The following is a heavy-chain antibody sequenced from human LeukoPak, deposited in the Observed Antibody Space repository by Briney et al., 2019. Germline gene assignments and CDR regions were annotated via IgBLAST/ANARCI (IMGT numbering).Heavy chain of an antibody. CDR3: AKEGDIVVVPAALRGENWFDP. V-gene: IGHV3-7*03. CDR2: IKQDGSEK. CDR1: GFTFSSYW. D-gene: IGHD2-2*01. J-gene: IGHJ5*02. Sequence: GGSLRLSCAASGFTFSSYWMSWVRQAPGKGLEWVANIKQDGSEKYYVDSVKGRFTISRDNAKNSLYLQMNSLRAEDTAVYYCAKEGDIVVVPAALRGENWFDPWGQGTLVTVSS.